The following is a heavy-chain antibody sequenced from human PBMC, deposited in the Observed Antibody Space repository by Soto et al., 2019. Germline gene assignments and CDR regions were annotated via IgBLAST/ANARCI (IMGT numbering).Heavy chain of an antibody. Sequence: GGSLRLSCAASGFTFNAYTMHWVRQAPGKGLEWVSLISWDGGITYYGDSVKGRFTVSRDNSDNSLYLQMTSLRSDDTAFYYCAKHSYDILTGQKRYSDSSGQGTPVTVS. CDR3: AKHSYDILTGQKRYSDS. D-gene: IGHD3-9*01. J-gene: IGHJ4*02. CDR1: GFTFNAYT. V-gene: IGHV3-43*01. CDR2: ISWDGGIT.